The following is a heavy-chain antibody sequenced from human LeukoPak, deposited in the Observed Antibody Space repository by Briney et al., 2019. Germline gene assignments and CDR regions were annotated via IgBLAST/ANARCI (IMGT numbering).Heavy chain of an antibody. V-gene: IGHV1-2*02. J-gene: IGHJ4*02. CDR2: ISPNNGAT. D-gene: IGHD1-1*01. CDR1: GYTFTGYY. Sequence: GASVKVSCKASGYTFTGYYMHWVRQAPGHGLEWMGWISPNNGATYYAQNFQGRVTMTRDTSISIAYMELSSLTSDDTAVYYCATGGAGTSGTTVDYWGQGTLVTVSS. CDR3: ATGGAGTSGTTVDY.